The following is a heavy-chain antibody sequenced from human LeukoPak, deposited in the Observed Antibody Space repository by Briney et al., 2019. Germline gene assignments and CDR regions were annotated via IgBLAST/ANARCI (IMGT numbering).Heavy chain of an antibody. Sequence: GRSLRLSCAASGFTFSRQGMHWVRQAPGKGLEWVAVIWYDGSNKYYADSVKGRFTISRDNSKNALYLQMTSLRAEDTAVYYCARDAYGSGSLDYWGQGTLVTVSS. CDR3: ARDAYGSGSLDY. J-gene: IGHJ4*02. CDR1: GFTFSRQG. V-gene: IGHV3-33*01. CDR2: IWYDGSNK. D-gene: IGHD3-10*01.